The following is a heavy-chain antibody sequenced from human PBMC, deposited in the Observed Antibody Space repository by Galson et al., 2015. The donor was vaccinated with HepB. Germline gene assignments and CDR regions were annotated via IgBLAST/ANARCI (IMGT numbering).Heavy chain of an antibody. J-gene: IGHJ4*02. Sequence: SVKVSCKASGYTFATYALHWVRQAPGQGLEWMGWINAGNGNTKYSQTFQGRVTITTDTSATTAYMELSSLRSEDTAVYYCARAVHCTDGVCYTELDYWGQGTLVTVSS. CDR3: ARAVHCTDGVCYTELDY. CDR2: INAGNGNT. CDR1: GYTFATYA. D-gene: IGHD2-8*01. V-gene: IGHV1-3*01.